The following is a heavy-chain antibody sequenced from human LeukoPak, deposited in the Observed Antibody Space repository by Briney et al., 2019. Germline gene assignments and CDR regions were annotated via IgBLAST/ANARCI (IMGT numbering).Heavy chain of an antibody. CDR1: GFTFSRYG. CDR3: AKASGGSCYC. D-gene: IGHD2-15*01. J-gene: IGHJ4*02. CDR2: IRYDGSNK. Sequence: GGSLRLYCAASGFTFSRYGMHWVRQAPGKGLEWVAFIRYDGSNKYYADSVKGRFTISRDNSKNALYLQMNSLRAEYTAVYYCAKASGGSCYCWGQGTLVTVSS. V-gene: IGHV3-30*02.